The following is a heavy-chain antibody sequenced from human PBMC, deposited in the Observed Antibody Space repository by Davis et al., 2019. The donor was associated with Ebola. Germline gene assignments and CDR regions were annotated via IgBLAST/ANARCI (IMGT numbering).Heavy chain of an antibody. CDR2: INPSGGST. J-gene: IGHJ4*02. CDR1: GYTFTSYA. CDR3: ASERY. V-gene: IGHV1-46*01. Sequence: AASVKVSCKASGYTFTSYAMHWVRQAPGQGLEWMGIINPSGGSTSYAQKFQGRVTMTRDTSTSTAYMELRSLRSDGTAVYYCASERYWGQGTLVTVSS.